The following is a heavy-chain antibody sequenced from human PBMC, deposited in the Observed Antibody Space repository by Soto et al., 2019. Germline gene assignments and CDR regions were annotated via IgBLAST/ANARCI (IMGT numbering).Heavy chain of an antibody. CDR3: ARVEYTYNYRGLDY. D-gene: IGHD3-16*01. J-gene: IGHJ4*02. CDR1: GGSFRGYY. V-gene: IGHV4-34*01. CDR2: IDHSGST. Sequence: QVQLQQCGTGLLKPSETLSLTCAVYGGSFRGYYWTWIRQPTGKGLEWIGEIDHSGSTNYNPSLKSRVTISVDTSKHQFSLKLASVTAADTAVYYCARVEYTYNYRGLDYWGPGTLVTVSS.